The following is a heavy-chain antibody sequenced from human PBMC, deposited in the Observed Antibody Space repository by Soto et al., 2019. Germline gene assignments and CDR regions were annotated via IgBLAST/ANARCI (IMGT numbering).Heavy chain of an antibody. CDR1: GASIRRGDYY. D-gene: IGHD3-22*01. V-gene: IGHV4-30-4*01. Sequence: QVQLQESGPGLVKPSQTLSLTCTVSGASIRRGDYYWSWIRQPPGKGLEWIAYTYSSGNTYCNPSLQSRLTMSTDTSEIQVSLPVSSVTAAGAAVYYGARENYDSSGYHFDPRGLVSLVTVGS. CDR3: ARENYDSSGYHFDP. CDR2: TYSSGNT. J-gene: IGHJ5*02.